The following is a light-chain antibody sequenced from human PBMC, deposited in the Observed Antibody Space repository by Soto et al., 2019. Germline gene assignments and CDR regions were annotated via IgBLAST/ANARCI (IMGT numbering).Light chain of an antibody. V-gene: IGKV3-15*01. CDR1: QSVSSN. CDR3: QQYNNWPPVT. CDR2: GAS. Sequence: EIVMTQSPATLSVSPGERATLSCRARQSVSSNLAWYQQKPGQAPRLLIYGASTRATGIPARVSGSGSGTEFTLTISSLQAEDVAVYYCQQYNNWPPVTFGQGTKVEIK. J-gene: IGKJ1*01.